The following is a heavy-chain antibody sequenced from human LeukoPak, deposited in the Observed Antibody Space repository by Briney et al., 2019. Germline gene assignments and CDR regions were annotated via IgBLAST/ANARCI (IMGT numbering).Heavy chain of an antibody. D-gene: IGHD2-21*01. Sequence: GGSLRLSCAASGFTFSSYAMSWVRQAPGKGLEWVSTISGSGGSTYYADSVKGRFTISRDNSKNTLYLQMNSLRAEDTAVYYCAKDFVRLLFDVNDAFDIWGQGTMVTVSS. CDR3: AKDFVRLLFDVNDAFDI. J-gene: IGHJ3*02. V-gene: IGHV3-23*01. CDR2: ISGSGGST. CDR1: GFTFSSYA.